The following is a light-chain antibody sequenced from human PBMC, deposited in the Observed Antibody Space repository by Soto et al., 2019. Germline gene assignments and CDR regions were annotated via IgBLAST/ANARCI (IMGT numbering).Light chain of an antibody. Sequence: EIVLTQSPGTLSLSAGERATLSCRASQTVSSNYLAWYQQKPAQAPRLLIYGASSRATGIPDRFSGRGSGTDFTLTISRLEPEDFAVYYCQQYGSSTITFGQGTRVEIK. CDR1: QTVSSNY. J-gene: IGKJ5*01. CDR2: GAS. V-gene: IGKV3-20*01. CDR3: QQYGSSTIT.